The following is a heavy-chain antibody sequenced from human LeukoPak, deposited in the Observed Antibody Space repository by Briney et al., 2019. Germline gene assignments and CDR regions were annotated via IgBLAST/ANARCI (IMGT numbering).Heavy chain of an antibody. J-gene: IGHJ4*02. V-gene: IGHV3-48*02. D-gene: IGHD3-22*01. CDR1: GFPFSYFS. Sequence: GGSLRLSYAASGFPFSYFSLNWVRQAPGKGLEWVSYISVSGSRTTYADSVQGRFIISRNDAQNSLYLQMNSLRDEDTAVYYCARDSGHHYDQLDCWGQGTLVTVSS. CDR3: ARDSGHHYDQLDC. CDR2: ISVSGSRT.